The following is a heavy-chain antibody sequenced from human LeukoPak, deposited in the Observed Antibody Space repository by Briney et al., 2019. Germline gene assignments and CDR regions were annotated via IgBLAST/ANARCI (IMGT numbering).Heavy chain of an antibody. J-gene: IGHJ6*02. D-gene: IGHD2/OR15-2a*01. CDR2: ISSSTSYI. CDR3: ARDRGGIYGPYYYYGMDV. V-gene: IGHV3-21*01. Sequence: GGSLRLSCAASGFTFSSYSMNWVRQAPGKGLEWVSSISSSTSYIYYADSVKGRFTISRDNAKNSLYLQMNSLRAEDTAVYYCARDRGGIYGPYYYYGMDVWGQGTTVTVSS. CDR1: GFTFSSYS.